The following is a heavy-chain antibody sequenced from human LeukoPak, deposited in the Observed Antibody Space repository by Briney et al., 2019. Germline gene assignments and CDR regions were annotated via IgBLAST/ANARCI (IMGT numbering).Heavy chain of an antibody. CDR3: ARDFRLGRDGYNPIDY. V-gene: IGHV3-21*01. CDR2: ISSSSSYI. D-gene: IGHD5-24*01. J-gene: IGHJ4*02. Sequence: GGSLRLSCAASGFTFSSYWMHWVRQAPGKGLEWVSSISSSSSYIYYADSVKGRFTISRDNAKNSLYLQMNSLRAEDTAVYYCARDFRLGRDGYNPIDYWGQGTLVTVSS. CDR1: GFTFSSYW.